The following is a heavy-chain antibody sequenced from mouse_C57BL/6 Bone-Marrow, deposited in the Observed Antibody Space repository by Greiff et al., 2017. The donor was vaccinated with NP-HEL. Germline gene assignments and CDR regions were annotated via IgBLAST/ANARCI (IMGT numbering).Heavy chain of an antibody. CDR1: GFTFSSYA. Sequence: EVHLVESGGGLVKPGGSLKLSCAASGFTFSSYAMSWVRQTPEKRLEWVATISDGGSYTYYPDNVKGRFTISRGNAKNNLYLQMSHLKSEDTAMYYCARDGPFYYGSSHWYFDVWGTGTTVTVSS. J-gene: IGHJ1*03. CDR2: ISDGGSYT. CDR3: ARDGPFYYGSSHWYFDV. V-gene: IGHV5-4*01. D-gene: IGHD1-1*01.